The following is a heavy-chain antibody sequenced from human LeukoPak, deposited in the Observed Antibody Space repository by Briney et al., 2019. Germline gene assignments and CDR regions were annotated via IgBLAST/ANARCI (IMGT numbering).Heavy chain of an antibody. CDR1: GYRFTTYW. J-gene: IGHJ3*02. CDR3: AIRIHSGSSGFDI. D-gene: IGHD1-26*01. V-gene: IGHV5-51*01. Sequence: GESLKISCKGSGYRFTTYWIGWVRQMPGKGLEWMGIIYPGDSDTGYSPSVQGQVTISADKSISTAYLQWSSLKASDTGMYYYAIRIHSGSSGFDIWGQGTMDTVSS. CDR2: IYPGDSDT.